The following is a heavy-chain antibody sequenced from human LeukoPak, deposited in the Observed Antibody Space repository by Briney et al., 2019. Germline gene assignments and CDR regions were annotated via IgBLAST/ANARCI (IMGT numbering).Heavy chain of an antibody. CDR3: ASSGLNYYYMAV. Sequence: QPGGSLRLSCAASGFTFSGSSVHWVRQASGKGLEWVGRIRNKPNNYATAYAASVKDRFTMSGDDSENTAYLQMNSLKTEDTAVYYCASSGLNYYYMAVWGKGTTVTV. V-gene: IGHV3-73*01. CDR2: IRNKPNNYAT. CDR1: GFTFSGSS. J-gene: IGHJ6*03.